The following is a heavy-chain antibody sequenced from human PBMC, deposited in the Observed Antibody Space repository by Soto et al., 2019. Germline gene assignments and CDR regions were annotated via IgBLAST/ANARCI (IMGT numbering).Heavy chain of an antibody. D-gene: IGHD6-19*01. CDR3: ARSVEWLASFDY. J-gene: IGHJ4*02. CDR1: GYTFTSYD. V-gene: IGHV1-8*01. CDR2: MNPNSGNT. Sequence: ASVKVSCKASGYTFTSYDINWVRQATGQGLEWMGWMNPNSGNTGYAQKFQGRVTMTRNTSISTAYMELSSLISEDTAVYYCARSVEWLASFDYWGQGTLVTVSS.